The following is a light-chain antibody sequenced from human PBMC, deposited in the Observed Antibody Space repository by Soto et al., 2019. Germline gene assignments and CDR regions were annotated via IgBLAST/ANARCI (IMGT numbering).Light chain of an antibody. J-gene: IGLJ3*02. CDR3: VLYMGSGIWV. Sequence: QTVVTQEPSFSVSPGGTVTLTCGLTSGSVSTNYFPSWYQQTPGQAPRTLIYSTNTRSSGVPDRFSGSILGNRAALTITGAQADDDSVYYCVLYMGSGIWVFGGGTKLTVL. CDR2: STN. CDR1: SGSVSTNYF. V-gene: IGLV8-61*01.